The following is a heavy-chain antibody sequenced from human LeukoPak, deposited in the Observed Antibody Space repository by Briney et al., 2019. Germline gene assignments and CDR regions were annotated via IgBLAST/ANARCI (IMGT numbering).Heavy chain of an antibody. CDR3: ARSGGVIVGPNNWFDP. Sequence: ASVKVSCKASGYTFTGYYMHWVRQAPGQGLEWMGWINPNSGGTNYAQKFQGRVTMTRDTSISTAYMELSSLRSEDTAVYYCARSGGVIVGPNNWFDPWGQGTLVTVSS. D-gene: IGHD3-16*02. CDR1: GYTFTGYY. J-gene: IGHJ5*02. CDR2: INPNSGGT. V-gene: IGHV1-2*02.